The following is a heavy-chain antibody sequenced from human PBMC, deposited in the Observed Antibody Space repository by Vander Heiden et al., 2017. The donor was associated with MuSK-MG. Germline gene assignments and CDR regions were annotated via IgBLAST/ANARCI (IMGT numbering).Heavy chain of an antibody. CDR3: ARQIYGGNSGWFDP. Sequence: QVQLQESGPGLVKPSETLSLTCTVSGGSISSYYWSWIRQPPGKGLEWIGYIYYSGSTIYNPSLKSRVTISVDTSKNQFSLKLSSVTAADTAVYYCARQIYGGNSGWFDPWGQGTLVTVSS. CDR1: GGSISSYY. D-gene: IGHD4-17*01. J-gene: IGHJ5*02. V-gene: IGHV4-59*08. CDR2: IYYSGST.